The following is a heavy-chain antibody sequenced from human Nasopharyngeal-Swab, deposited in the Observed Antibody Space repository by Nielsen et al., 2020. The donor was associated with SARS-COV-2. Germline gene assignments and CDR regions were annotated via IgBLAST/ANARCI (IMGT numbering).Heavy chain of an antibody. J-gene: IGHJ4*02. CDR2: IIPIFGTA. Sequence: VRQMPGKGLEWMGGIIPIFGTANYAQKFQGRVTITADESTSTAYMELSSLRSEDTAVYYCASTGRELSNYFDYWGQGTLVTVSS. D-gene: IGHD3-16*02. V-gene: IGHV1-69*01. CDR3: ASTGRELSNYFDY.